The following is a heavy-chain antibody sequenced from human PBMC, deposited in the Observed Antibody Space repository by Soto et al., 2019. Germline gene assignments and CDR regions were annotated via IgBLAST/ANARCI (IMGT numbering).Heavy chain of an antibody. J-gene: IGHJ5*02. CDR3: ARTALGWFDP. D-gene: IGHD2-21*02. CDR2: IFYSGGSGST. CDR1: GGSISSYY. Sequence: SETLSLTCSVSGGSISSYYWSWIRQPPGKGLEWIGYIFYSGGSGSTNYNPSLKSRVTISVDTSKNQFSLKLSSVTAADTAVYYCARTALGWFDPWGQGTLVTVSS. V-gene: IGHV4-59*01.